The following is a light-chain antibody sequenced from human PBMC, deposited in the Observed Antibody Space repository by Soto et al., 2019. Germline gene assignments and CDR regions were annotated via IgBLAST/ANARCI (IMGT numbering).Light chain of an antibody. CDR3: QQYNKWPPCT. CDR1: QSVGSN. V-gene: IGKV3-15*01. Sequence: EIVRTRSPATLSVSPGERATLSCRASQSVGSNLAWYQHKPGQAPRLLIYGASTRATGIPERFSGGGSGTEFTLTISSLQSEDFAVYYCQQYNKWPPCTFGQGTKVEIK. J-gene: IGKJ1*01. CDR2: GAS.